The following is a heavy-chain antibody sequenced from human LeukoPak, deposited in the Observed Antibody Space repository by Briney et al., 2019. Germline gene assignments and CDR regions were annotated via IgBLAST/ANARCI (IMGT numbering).Heavy chain of an antibody. CDR3: ARVGVGMYHFDH. CDR1: GFTLSTYW. Sequence: GGSLRLSCAASGFTLSTYWMHWVRQAPGKGLVWVSRINPDGSTTTYADSVEGRFTISRDNAKNTLYLQMSSLRAEDTADYYCARVGVGMYHFDHWGQGTLVTVSS. V-gene: IGHV3-74*01. J-gene: IGHJ4*02. CDR2: INPDGSTT. D-gene: IGHD2-2*01.